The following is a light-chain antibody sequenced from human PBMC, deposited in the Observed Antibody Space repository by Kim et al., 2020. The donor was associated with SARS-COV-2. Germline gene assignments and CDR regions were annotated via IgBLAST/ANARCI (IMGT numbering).Light chain of an antibody. CDR2: EVD. Sequence: QSITSSSTGSSSDVGGYKFVTGYQQHPGNALKRVIYEVDNRPSGVSIRFYSSKSGNTASLTISGLQAEDEADYYCSSYIRGSTNYVFGTGTKVTVL. CDR3: SSYIRGSTNYV. CDR1: SSDVGGYKF. V-gene: IGLV2-14*01. J-gene: IGLJ1*01.